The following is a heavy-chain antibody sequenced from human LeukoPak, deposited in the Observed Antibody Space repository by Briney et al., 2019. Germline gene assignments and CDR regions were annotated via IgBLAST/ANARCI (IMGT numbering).Heavy chain of an antibody. Sequence: PGGSLRLSCAASGFTFNNYAMNWVRQGPGEGLEWVSAISGTGSSTYYADSVKGRFTISRDNAKNSLYLQMNSLRAEDTAVYYCARGDNSGWRNVYYFDYWGQGTLVTVSS. D-gene: IGHD6-19*01. J-gene: IGHJ4*02. CDR1: GFTFNNYA. CDR3: ARGDNSGWRNVYYFDY. V-gene: IGHV3-21*01. CDR2: ISGTGSST.